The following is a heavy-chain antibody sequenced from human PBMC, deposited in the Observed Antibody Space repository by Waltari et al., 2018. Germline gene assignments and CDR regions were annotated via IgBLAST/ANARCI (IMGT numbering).Heavy chain of an antibody. Sequence: QVQLVQSGAEVNKPGASVKVSCKASGYTFTSYGISWVRQAPGQGLEWMGWISAYNGNTNYAQKLQGRVTMTTDTSTSTAYMELRSLRSDDTAVYYCARDHDLNYYGSGSYYLFDYWGQGTLVTVSS. CDR1: GYTFTSYG. D-gene: IGHD3-10*01. CDR3: ARDHDLNYYGSGSYYLFDY. J-gene: IGHJ4*02. V-gene: IGHV1-18*01. CDR2: ISAYNGNT.